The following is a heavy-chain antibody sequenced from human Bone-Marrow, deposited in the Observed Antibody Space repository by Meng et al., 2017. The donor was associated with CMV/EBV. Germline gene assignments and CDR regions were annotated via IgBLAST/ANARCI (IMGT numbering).Heavy chain of an antibody. CDR2: IIPIFGTA. CDR3: ARSLDYGYCSGGSCYYYGMDV. V-gene: IGHV1-69*05. CDR1: GGTFSSYA. D-gene: IGHD2-15*01. J-gene: IGHJ6*02. Sequence: SVKVSCKASGGTFSSYAISWVRQAPGQGLEWMGGIIPIFGTANYAQKFQGRVTITTDESTSTAYMELSSLRSEDTAVYYCARSLDYGYCSGGSCYYYGMDVWGQGTTVTASS.